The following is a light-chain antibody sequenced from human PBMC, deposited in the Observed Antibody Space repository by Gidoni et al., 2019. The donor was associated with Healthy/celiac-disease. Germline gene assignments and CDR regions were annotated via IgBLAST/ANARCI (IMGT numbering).Light chain of an antibody. CDR1: QGITSY. CDR3: QQLNSYPRIT. V-gene: IGKV1-9*01. CDR2: AAS. J-gene: IGKJ5*01. Sequence: DIQLTQSPSFLSASVGDRVTITCRASQGITSYLAWYQQKPGKAPKLLLYAASTLQSGVPSRFSGSGSGTEFTLTISSLQPEDFATYYCQQLNSYPRITFGQXTRLEIK.